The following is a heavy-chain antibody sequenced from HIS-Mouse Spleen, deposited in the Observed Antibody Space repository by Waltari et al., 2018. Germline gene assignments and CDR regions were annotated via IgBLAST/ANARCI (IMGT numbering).Heavy chain of an antibody. J-gene: IGHJ2*01. Sequence: QLQLQESGPGLVKPSETLSLTCTVSGGSISSSSYYWGWIRQPPGTGLEWIGSIYYSGSTYYNPSLMSRVTISVDTSKNQFSLKLSSVTAADTAVYYCAREIPYSSSWYDWYFDLWGRGTLVTVSS. CDR2: IYYSGST. D-gene: IGHD6-13*01. V-gene: IGHV4-39*07. CDR1: GGSISSSSYY. CDR3: AREIPYSSSWYDWYFDL.